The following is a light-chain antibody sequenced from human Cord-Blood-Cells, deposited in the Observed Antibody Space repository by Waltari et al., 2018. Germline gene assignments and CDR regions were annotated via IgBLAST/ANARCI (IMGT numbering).Light chain of an antibody. CDR3: QQRSNWHT. CDR2: EAS. J-gene: IGKJ2*01. CDR1: QSVSSY. V-gene: IGKV3-11*01. Sequence: EIVLTQSPATLSLSPGERATLSCRASQSVSSYLAWYQQKPGQAPRRLIYEASNRATGIPARFSGSGSGTDFTLTISSLEPEDFAVYYCQQRSNWHTFGQGTKLEIK.